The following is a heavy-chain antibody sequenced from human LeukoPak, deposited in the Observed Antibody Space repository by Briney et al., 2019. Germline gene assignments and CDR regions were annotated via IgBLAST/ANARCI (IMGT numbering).Heavy chain of an antibody. CDR1: GFTFSRYW. CDR3: ARRAGAYSHPYDY. J-gene: IGHJ4*02. V-gene: IGHV3-74*01. CDR2: INSDGRST. Sequence: GGSLRLSCVVSGFTFSRYWMHWVRQAPGKGLVWVSRINSDGRSTNYADSVKGRFSISRDNSKNTLYLQMNSLRAEDTAVYYCARRAGAYSHPYDYWGQGTLVTVSS. D-gene: IGHD4/OR15-4a*01.